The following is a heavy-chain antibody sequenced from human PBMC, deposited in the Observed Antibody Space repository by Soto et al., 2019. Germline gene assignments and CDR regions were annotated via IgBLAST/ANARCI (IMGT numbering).Heavy chain of an antibody. CDR2: ISESGTLT. V-gene: IGHV3-23*01. D-gene: IGHD2-2*01. CDR1: GFTFSSYA. Sequence: EVQLLESGGGLVQPGGSLRLSCAASGFTFSSYAMKWVRQAPGKGLEWVSLISESGTLTYYADSVKGRFTISRDNSGNTLFLQMYSLRAEDTAVYYCARYIPGVRYYGMDVWGQGTTVTFSS. CDR3: ARYIPGVRYYGMDV. J-gene: IGHJ6*02.